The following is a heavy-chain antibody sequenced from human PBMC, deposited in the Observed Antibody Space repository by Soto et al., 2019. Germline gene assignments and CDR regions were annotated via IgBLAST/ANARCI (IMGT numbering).Heavy chain of an antibody. CDR2: MNPFSGNA. CDR1: GYTFTSYD. CDR3: TRGQGNH. Sequence: QVQLVQSGAEVKKPGASVRVSCKASGYTFTSYDIYWVRQATGQGLEWMGWMNPFSGNAVYTQKFQDRVTMTRDTSINTAYMEMSGLRSEDTAVYYCTRGQGNHWGHGSLVTVSA. J-gene: IGHJ4*01. V-gene: IGHV1-8*01.